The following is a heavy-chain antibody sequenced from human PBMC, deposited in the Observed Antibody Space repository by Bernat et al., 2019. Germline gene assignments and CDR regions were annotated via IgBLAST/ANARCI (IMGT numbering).Heavy chain of an antibody. J-gene: IGHJ4*02. CDR1: GFTFSGYD. Sequence: EVQLVESGGGLLQPGGSLRLSCAASGFTFSGYDMSWVRQAPGKGLEWISYISSSGSKQYYADSVKGRFTISRDNAKNSLYLQMNSLRAEDTAVYYCARRYCVSTSCYGSIDYWGQGTLVTVSS. CDR2: ISSSGSKQ. CDR3: ARRYCVSTSCYGSIDY. D-gene: IGHD2-2*01. V-gene: IGHV3-48*01.